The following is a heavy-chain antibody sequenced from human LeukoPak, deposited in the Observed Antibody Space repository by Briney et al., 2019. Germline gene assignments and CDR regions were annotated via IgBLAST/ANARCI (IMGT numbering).Heavy chain of an antibody. Sequence: GGSLRLSCAASGFTFSSYAMHWVRQAPGKGLEWVAVISYDGSNKYYADSVKGRFTISRDNSKNTLYLQMNSLRAEDTAVYYCARDGRGGIQLWLPLDYWGQGTLVTASS. D-gene: IGHD5-18*01. V-gene: IGHV3-30*04. CDR3: ARDGRGGIQLWLPLDY. CDR2: ISYDGSNK. J-gene: IGHJ4*02. CDR1: GFTFSSYA.